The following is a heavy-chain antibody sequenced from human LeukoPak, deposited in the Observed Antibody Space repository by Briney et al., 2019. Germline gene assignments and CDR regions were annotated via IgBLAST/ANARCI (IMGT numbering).Heavy chain of an antibody. Sequence: ASVKVSCKASGYTFTTYDINWVRQAPGQGLEWMGGIIPIFGTANYAQKFQGRVTITTDESTSTAYMELSSLRSEDTAVYYCARVGNSNYPHYWGQGTLVTVSS. CDR3: ARVGNSNYPHY. V-gene: IGHV1-69*05. CDR2: IIPIFGTA. CDR1: GYTFTTYD. J-gene: IGHJ4*02. D-gene: IGHD4-11*01.